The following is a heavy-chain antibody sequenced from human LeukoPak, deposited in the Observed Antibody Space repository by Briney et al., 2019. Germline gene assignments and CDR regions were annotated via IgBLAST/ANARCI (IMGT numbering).Heavy chain of an antibody. J-gene: IGHJ4*02. V-gene: IGHV3-23*01. Sequence: GGSLRLSCAVSGFTFSNTAMSWVRQAPGKGLEWVATLSSGGNTHYADSVQGRFTISRDSSKNMLYLQMNSLGVEDTAMYYCAKKVTGNGYHPFDYWGQGALVTVFS. CDR3: AKKVTGNGYHPFDY. D-gene: IGHD2-2*03. CDR2: LSSGGNT. CDR1: GFTFSNTA.